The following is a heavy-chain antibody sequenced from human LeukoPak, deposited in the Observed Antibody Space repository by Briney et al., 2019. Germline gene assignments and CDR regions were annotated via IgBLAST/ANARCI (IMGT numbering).Heavy chain of an antibody. Sequence: ASVKVSCKASGYTFTSYYMHWVRQAPGQGLEWMGIINPSGGSTSYAQKFQGRVTMIRDMSTSTVYMELSSLRSEDTAVYYCARAGDYGDYEFYYYYYMDVWGKGTTVTVSS. D-gene: IGHD4-17*01. CDR3: ARAGDYGDYEFYYYYYMDV. CDR1: GYTFTSYY. CDR2: INPSGGST. J-gene: IGHJ6*03. V-gene: IGHV1-46*01.